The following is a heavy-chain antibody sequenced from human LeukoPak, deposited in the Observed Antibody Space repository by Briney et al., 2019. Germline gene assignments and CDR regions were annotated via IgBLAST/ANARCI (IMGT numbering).Heavy chain of an antibody. V-gene: IGHV1-2*02. D-gene: IGHD2-2*02. CDR2: INPNSGGT. CDR1: GYTFTSYG. CDR3: ARDLGKYQRLYTDDY. J-gene: IGHJ4*02. Sequence: ASVKVSCKASGYTFTSYGISWVRQAPGQGLEWMGWINPNSGGTNYAQKFQGRVTMTRDTSISTAYMELSRLRSDDTAVYYCARDLGKYQRLYTDDYWGQGTLVTVSS.